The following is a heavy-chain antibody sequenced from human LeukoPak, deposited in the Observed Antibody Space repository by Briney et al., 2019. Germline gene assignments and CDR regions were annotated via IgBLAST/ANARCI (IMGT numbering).Heavy chain of an antibody. CDR3: AKSPEWEPPMYYYYYMDV. V-gene: IGHV3-30*02. D-gene: IGHD1-26*01. CDR1: GFTFSSYG. CDR2: IRYDGSNK. Sequence: GGSLRLSCAASGFTFSSYGMHRVRQAPGKGLEWVAFIRYDGSNKYYADSVKGRFTISRDNSKNTLYLQMNSLRAEDTAVYYCAKSPEWEPPMYYYYYMDVWGKGTTVTVSS. J-gene: IGHJ6*03.